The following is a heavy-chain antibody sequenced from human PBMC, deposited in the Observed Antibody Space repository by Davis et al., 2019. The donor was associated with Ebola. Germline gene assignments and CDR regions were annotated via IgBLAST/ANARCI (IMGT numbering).Heavy chain of an antibody. V-gene: IGHV4-59*01. CDR1: GGSISNYY. Sequence: MPSETLSLTCTVSGGSISNYYWSWIRQPPGKGLEWIGYIYSSGNTNSNPSLKSRVTISVDTSKNQFSLKLSSVTTADTAVYYCARVWNDYGSGSYYDYWGQGILVTVSS. CDR2: IYSSGNT. J-gene: IGHJ4*02. D-gene: IGHD3-10*01. CDR3: ARVWNDYGSGSYYDY.